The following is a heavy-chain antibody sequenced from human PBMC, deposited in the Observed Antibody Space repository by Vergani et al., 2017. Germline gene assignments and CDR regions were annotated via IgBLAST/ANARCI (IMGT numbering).Heavy chain of an antibody. J-gene: IGHJ4*02. CDR2: IIPIFGTA. D-gene: IGHD3-10*01. V-gene: IGHV1-69*06. Sequence: QVQLVQSGAEVKKPGSSVKVSCKASGGTFSSYAISWVRQAPGQGLEWMGGIIPIFGTANYAQKFQGRVTITADTSTSTAYMELRSLRSDDTAVYYCARGVGILWFGEPYFDYWGQGTLVTVSS. CDR1: GGTFSSYA. CDR3: ARGVGILWFGEPYFDY.